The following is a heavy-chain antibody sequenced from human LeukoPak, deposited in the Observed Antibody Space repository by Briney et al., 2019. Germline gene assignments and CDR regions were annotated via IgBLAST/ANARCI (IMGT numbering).Heavy chain of an antibody. J-gene: IGHJ5*02. D-gene: IGHD1-26*01. Sequence: SETLSLTCTVSGGSISSYYWSWIRQPAGKGLEWIGRIYTSGSTNYNPSLKSRVTMSVDTSKNQFSLKLSSVTAADTAVCYCARDLLGPGYNWFDPWGQGTLVTVSS. CDR3: ARDLLGPGYNWFDP. CDR2: IYTSGST. V-gene: IGHV4-4*07. CDR1: GGSISSYY.